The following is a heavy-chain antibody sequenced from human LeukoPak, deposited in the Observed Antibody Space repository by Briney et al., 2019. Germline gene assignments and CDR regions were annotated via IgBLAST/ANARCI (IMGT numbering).Heavy chain of an antibody. CDR2: ITISGHTK. V-gene: IGHV3-48*03. J-gene: IGHJ5*02. CDR3: ARGDPHADL. CDR1: GFDLSTYE. Sequence: GGTLRLSCAASGFDLSTYEMNWVRQAPGKGLEWIADITISGHTKNYADSVKGRFTISRDNARTSLYLQMNSLRVEDTGVYYCARGDPHADLWGQGTLVTVSS.